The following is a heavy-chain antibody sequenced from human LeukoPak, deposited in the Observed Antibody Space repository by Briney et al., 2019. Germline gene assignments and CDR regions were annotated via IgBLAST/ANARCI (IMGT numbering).Heavy chain of an antibody. D-gene: IGHD4-17*01. CDR1: GYTFTNYY. Sequence: ASVKVSCKASGYTFTNYYMHWVRQAPGQGLEWMGIINSNGGGTSYAQKFQGRVTMTRDMSTSTVYMELSSLRYEDTAVYYCARLEPSLRGPTFDYWGQGTPVTVSS. J-gene: IGHJ4*02. V-gene: IGHV1-46*01. CDR2: INSNGGGT. CDR3: ARLEPSLRGPTFDY.